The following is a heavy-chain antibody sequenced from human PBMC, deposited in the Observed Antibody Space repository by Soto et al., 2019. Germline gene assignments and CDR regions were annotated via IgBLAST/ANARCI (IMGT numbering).Heavy chain of an antibody. CDR1: GFTFSSYG. D-gene: IGHD3-3*01. J-gene: IGHJ6*02. Sequence: GGSLRLSCAASGFTFSSYGMHWVRQAPGKGLEWVAVIWYDGSNKYYADSVKGRFTISRDNSKNTLYLQMNSLRAEDTAVYYCARGQYYDFWSGYQYYGMDVWGQGTTVTVS. V-gene: IGHV3-33*01. CDR2: IWYDGSNK. CDR3: ARGQYYDFWSGYQYYGMDV.